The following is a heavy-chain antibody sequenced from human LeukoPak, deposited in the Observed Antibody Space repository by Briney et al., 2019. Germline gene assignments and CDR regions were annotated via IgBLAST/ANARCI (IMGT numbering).Heavy chain of an antibody. CDR3: ARLGYCSGGSCYSYNRHYMDV. J-gene: IGHJ6*03. CDR2: ISAYNGNT. Sequence: ASVKVSCKASGYTFTSYGISWVRQAPGQGLEWMGWISAYNGNTNYAQKLQGRVTMTTDTSTSTAYMELSSLRSEDTAVYYCARLGYCSGGSCYSYNRHYMDVWGKGTTVTVSS. V-gene: IGHV1-18*01. CDR1: GYTFTSYG. D-gene: IGHD2-15*01.